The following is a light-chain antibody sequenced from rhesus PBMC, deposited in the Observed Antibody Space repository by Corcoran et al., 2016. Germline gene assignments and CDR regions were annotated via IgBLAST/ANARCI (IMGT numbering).Light chain of an antibody. V-gene: IGKV1-69*01. J-gene: IGKJ1*01. CDR1: QDISNW. CDR2: GAA. CDR3: QQDDNSPRT. Sequence: DIQMTQSPSSLSASVGDRVTITCRASQDISNWLAWYQQKPGKAPKLLIYGAANLETGVPSRFSGSGSGTDVILIIISLQPEDIATYYCQQDDNSPRTFGQGTRVEIK.